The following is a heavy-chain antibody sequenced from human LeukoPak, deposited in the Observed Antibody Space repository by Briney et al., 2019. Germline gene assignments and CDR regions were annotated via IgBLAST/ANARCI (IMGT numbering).Heavy chain of an antibody. CDR1: GGSISNYY. CDR3: ARHSPTYYDFDY. V-gene: IGHV4-59*08. D-gene: IGHD3-10*01. CDR2: IFHSGST. Sequence: PSETLSLTCTVSGGSISNYYWTWLRQPPGKGLEWIGYIFHSGSTKYNPSLQSRVTISVDTSKNRFFLKLSSVTAADTAVYYCARHSPTYYDFDYWGQGTLVTVSS. J-gene: IGHJ4*02.